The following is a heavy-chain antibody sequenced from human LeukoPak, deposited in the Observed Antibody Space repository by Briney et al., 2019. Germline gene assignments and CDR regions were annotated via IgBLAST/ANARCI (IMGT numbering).Heavy chain of an antibody. D-gene: IGHD2-15*01. Sequence: PGGSLRLSCAASGFTFSSYSMNWVRQAPGKGLEWVSSISSSSSYIYYADSVKGRFTISRDKAKNSLYLQMNSLRAEDTAVYYCASYYYCSGGSCYSNPDAFDIWGQGTMVT. CDR1: GFTFSSYS. V-gene: IGHV3-21*01. CDR3: ASYYYCSGGSCYSNPDAFDI. CDR2: ISSSSSYI. J-gene: IGHJ3*02.